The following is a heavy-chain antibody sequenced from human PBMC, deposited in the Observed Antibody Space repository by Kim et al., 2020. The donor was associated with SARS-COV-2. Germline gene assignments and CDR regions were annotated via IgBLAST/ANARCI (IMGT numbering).Heavy chain of an antibody. J-gene: IGHJ6*02. V-gene: IGHV3-74*01. CDR3: ARGGYYDILTGYSHRYGGRDYYGMDV. CDR2: INSDGSST. Sequence: GGSLRLSCAASGFTFSIYWMHWVRQAPGKGLVWVARINSDGSSTSYADSVKGRFTISRDNAKNTLYLQMNSLRAEDTAVYYCARGGYYDILTGYSHRYGGRDYYGMDVWGQGTTVTVSS. D-gene: IGHD3-9*01. CDR1: GFTFSIYW.